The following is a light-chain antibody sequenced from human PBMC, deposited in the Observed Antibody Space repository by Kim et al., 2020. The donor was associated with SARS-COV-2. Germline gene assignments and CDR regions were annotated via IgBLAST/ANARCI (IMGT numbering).Light chain of an antibody. CDR1: NIGGRS. Sequence: SYELTQPPSVSVAPGKTATITCGGDNIGGRSVSWFQQKPGQAPVLLIYYDTVRPSGIPERFSGSNSDNTATLTITRVEAGDEADYYCQVWENKIEGVFGGGTQLTVL. CDR3: QVWENKIEGV. CDR2: YDT. V-gene: IGLV3-21*01. J-gene: IGLJ2*01.